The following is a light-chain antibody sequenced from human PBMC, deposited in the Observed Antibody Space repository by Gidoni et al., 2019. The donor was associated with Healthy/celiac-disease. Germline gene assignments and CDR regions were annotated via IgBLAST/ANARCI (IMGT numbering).Light chain of an antibody. V-gene: IGLV3-21*02. CDR3: QVWDSSLEV. Sequence: SYVLTQPPSVSVAPGQTARITWGGNNIGSKSVHWYQQKPGQAPVLVVYDDSDRPSGIPERFSGSNSGNTATLTISRVEAGDEADYYCQVWDSSLEVFGTGTKVTVL. CDR1: NIGSKS. CDR2: DDS. J-gene: IGLJ1*01.